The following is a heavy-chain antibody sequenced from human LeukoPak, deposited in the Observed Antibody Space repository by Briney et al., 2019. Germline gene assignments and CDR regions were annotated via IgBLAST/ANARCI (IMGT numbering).Heavy chain of an antibody. CDR1: GYTFTSYG. Sequence: ASVKVSCKASGYTFTSYGISWVRQAPGQGLEWMGWISAYNGNTNYAQKLQGRVTMTTDTSTSTAYMELRSLRSDDTAVYYCARGRPYYDSSGYIDYWGQGTLVTVSS. V-gene: IGHV1-18*01. D-gene: IGHD3-22*01. CDR3: ARGRPYYDSSGYIDY. CDR2: ISAYNGNT. J-gene: IGHJ4*02.